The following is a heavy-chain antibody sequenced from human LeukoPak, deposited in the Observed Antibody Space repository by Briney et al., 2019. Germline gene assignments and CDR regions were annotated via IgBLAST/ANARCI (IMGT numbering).Heavy chain of an antibody. D-gene: IGHD2-21*01. CDR3: TTGLCGH. CDR1: GFTFSNAW. Sequence: GGSLRLSCAASGFTFSNAWMSGVRQAPGKGVEWGGRIKSKTDGGTTDYAAPVKGRFTISRDDSKNTLYLQMNSLKTEDTAVYYCTTGLCGHWGQGTLVTVSS. CDR2: IKSKTDGGTT. J-gene: IGHJ4*02. V-gene: IGHV3-15*01.